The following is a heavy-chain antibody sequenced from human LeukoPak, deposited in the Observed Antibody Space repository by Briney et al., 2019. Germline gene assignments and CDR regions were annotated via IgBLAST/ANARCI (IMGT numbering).Heavy chain of an antibody. V-gene: IGHV4-59*01. CDR2: IYYSGST. CDR1: GGSISSYY. Sequence: PSETLSLTCTVSGGSISSYYWSWIRQPPGKGLEWIGYIYYSGSTNYNPSLKSRVTISVDTSKNQFSLKLSSVTAADTAVYYCARAYDYVWGSYRYTEGFDYWGQGTLVTVSS. CDR3: ARAYDYVWGSYRYTEGFDY. D-gene: IGHD3-16*02. J-gene: IGHJ4*02.